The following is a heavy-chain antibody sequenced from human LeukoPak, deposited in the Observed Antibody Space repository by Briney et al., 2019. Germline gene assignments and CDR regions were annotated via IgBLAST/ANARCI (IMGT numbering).Heavy chain of an antibody. CDR2: INLSGST. J-gene: IGHJ4*02. CDR3: ATDNSYGSGSYYT. V-gene: IGHV4-34*01. CDR1: GGSFSGYY. Sequence: PSETLSLTCAVYGGSFSGYYWSWIRQPPGRGLEWIGEINLSGSTNYNPSLKSRVTISVDTSKYRFSLKLSSVTAADTAVYYCATDNSYGSGSYYTWGQGTLVTVSS. D-gene: IGHD3-10*01.